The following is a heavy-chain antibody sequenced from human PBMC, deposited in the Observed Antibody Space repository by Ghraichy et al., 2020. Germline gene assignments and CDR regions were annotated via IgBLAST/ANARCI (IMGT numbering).Heavy chain of an antibody. D-gene: IGHD2-15*01. CDR2: IYSGGPT. V-gene: IGHV3-53*01. J-gene: IGHJ5*02. Sequence: GGSLRLSCAASGFTVNSNYMNWVRQAPGKGLEWVSVIYSGGPTYYADSVKGRFTISRDNSKNIVYLQMNSVRADDTAVYYCARGEVLLSWFDPWGQGTLVTVSS. CDR3: ARGEVLLSWFDP. CDR1: GFTVNSNY.